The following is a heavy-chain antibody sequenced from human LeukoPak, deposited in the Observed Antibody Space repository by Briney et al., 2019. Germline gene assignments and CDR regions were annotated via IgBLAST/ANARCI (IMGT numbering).Heavy chain of an antibody. J-gene: IGHJ5*02. CDR3: AKDPYRVVVATGNYLDP. D-gene: IGHD2-15*01. CDR1: GIIFGSYA. V-gene: IGHV3-23*01. CDR2: ISGSGDMT. Sequence: GGSLRLSCAASGIIFGSYAMSWVRQAPGKGLEWVSGISGSGDMTSYADSVEGRFTIPRDNSKNELYLQMNGLRAEDTAVYYCAKDPYRVVVATGNYLDPWGQGTLVTVSS.